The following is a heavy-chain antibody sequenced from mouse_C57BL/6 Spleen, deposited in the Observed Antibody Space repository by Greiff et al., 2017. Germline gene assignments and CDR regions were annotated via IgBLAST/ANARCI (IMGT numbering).Heavy chain of an antibody. D-gene: IGHD1-1*01. J-gene: IGHJ3*01. CDR3: ARDGSSYDWFAY. CDR1: GYTFTSYW. Sequence: QVQLKQPGAELVRPGTSVKLSCKASGYTFTSYWMHWVKQRPGQGLEWIGVIDPSDSYTNYNQKFKGKATLTVDTSSSTAYMQLSSLTSEDSAVYYCARDGSSYDWFAYWGQGTLVTVSA. CDR2: IDPSDSYT. V-gene: IGHV1-59*01.